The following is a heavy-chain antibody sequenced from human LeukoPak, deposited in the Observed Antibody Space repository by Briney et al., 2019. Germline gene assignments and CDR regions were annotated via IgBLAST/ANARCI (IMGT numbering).Heavy chain of an antibody. CDR1: GYTFTGYY. Sequence: ASVKVSCKASGYTFTGYYMHWARQAPGQGLEWMGWINPNSGGTNYAQKFQGRVTMTRDTSISTAYMELSRLRSDDTAVYYCARGNKYYDFLMDVWGKGTTVTVSS. V-gene: IGHV1-2*02. CDR3: ARGNKYYDFLMDV. J-gene: IGHJ6*03. CDR2: INPNSGGT. D-gene: IGHD3-3*01.